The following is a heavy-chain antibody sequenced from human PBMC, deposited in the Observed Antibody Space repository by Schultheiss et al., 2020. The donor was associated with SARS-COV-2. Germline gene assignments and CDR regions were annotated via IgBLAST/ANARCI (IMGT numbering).Heavy chain of an antibody. Sequence: SETLSLTCTVSGGSISSSSYYWGWIRQPPGKGLEWIGEINHSGSTNYNPSLKSRVTISVDTSKNQFSLKLSSVTAADTAVYYCARLAVAGLDYWDQGTLVTVSS. CDR3: ARLAVAGLDY. J-gene: IGHJ4*02. CDR1: GGSISSSSYY. D-gene: IGHD6-19*01. V-gene: IGHV4-39*07. CDR2: INHSGST.